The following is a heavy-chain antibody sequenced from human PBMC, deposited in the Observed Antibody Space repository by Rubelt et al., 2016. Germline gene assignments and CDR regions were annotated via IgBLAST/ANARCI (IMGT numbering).Heavy chain of an antibody. CDR3: ARSPRYDFEDNWFDP. D-gene: IGHD3-3*01. Sequence: QVQLVQSGAEVKKPGASVKVSCKASGYTFTSYYMHWVRQAPGQGLEWMGIINPSGGSTSYAQKFQGRVTMTRDTSPSTVYMGLSSLRSEDTAVYYCARSPRYDFEDNWFDPWGQGTLVTVSS. V-gene: IGHV1-46*01. CDR1: GYTFTSYY. J-gene: IGHJ5*02. CDR2: INPSGGST.